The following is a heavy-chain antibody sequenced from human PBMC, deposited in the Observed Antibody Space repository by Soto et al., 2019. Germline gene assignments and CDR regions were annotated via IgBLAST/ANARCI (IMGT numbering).Heavy chain of an antibody. CDR2: INPKFGDT. CDR3: ARTMDYYYGPGSGNGHGF. J-gene: IGHJ6*02. Sequence: QVQLVQSGAEMKEPGDSVRVSCEAPGYTFTSYYIHWVRQAPGQGLEWMGWINPKFGDTTYAQDFQGRVSMTRDMSISTVYMEFSRLTSDDTAIYYCARTMDYYYGPGSGNGHGFWGQGTTVTVFS. D-gene: IGHD3-10*01. V-gene: IGHV1-2*02. CDR1: GYTFTSYY.